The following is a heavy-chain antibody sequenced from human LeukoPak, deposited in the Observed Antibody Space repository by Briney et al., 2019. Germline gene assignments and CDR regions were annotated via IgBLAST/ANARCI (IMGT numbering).Heavy chain of an antibody. D-gene: IGHD6-13*01. CDR3: ARITPAGRQLDY. Sequence: SGPALVKPTQTLTLTCTFSGFSLSTSGMCVSWIRQPPVKALEWLARIDWDDDKYYSTSLKTRLTISKDTSKNQVVLTMTNMDPVDTATYYCARITPAGRQLDYWGQGTLVTVSS. CDR2: IDWDDDK. J-gene: IGHJ4*02. CDR1: GFSLSTSGMC. V-gene: IGHV2-70*11.